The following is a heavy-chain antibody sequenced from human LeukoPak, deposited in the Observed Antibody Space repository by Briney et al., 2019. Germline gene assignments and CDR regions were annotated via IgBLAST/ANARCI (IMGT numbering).Heavy chain of an antibody. J-gene: IGHJ6*02. CDR3: ARDRADSSPIPQKRNYYGMDV. CDR1: GGSISSSNW. D-gene: IGHD3-22*01. CDR2: IYHSGST. V-gene: IGHV4-4*02. Sequence: SETLSLTCAVSGGSISSSNWWSWVRQPPGKGLEWIGEIYHSGSTNYNPSLKSRVTISVDKSKNQFSLKLSSVTAADTAVYYCARDRADSSPIPQKRNYYGMDVWGQGTTVTVSS.